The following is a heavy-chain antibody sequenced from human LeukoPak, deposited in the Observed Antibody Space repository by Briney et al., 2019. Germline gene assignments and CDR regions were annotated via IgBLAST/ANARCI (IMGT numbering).Heavy chain of an antibody. J-gene: IGHJ4*02. CDR3: AKGTTTPGFLDY. Sequence: PGGSLRLSCAASGFTFSSYAMNWVRQAPGKGLEWVSAVNGDNSITKYADSVEGRFTISRDNSKNTLYLQTNSLRVDDTAIYYCAKGTTTPGFLDYWGQGTLVTVSS. D-gene: IGHD1-1*01. CDR1: GFTFSSYA. V-gene: IGHV3-23*01. CDR2: VNGDNSIT.